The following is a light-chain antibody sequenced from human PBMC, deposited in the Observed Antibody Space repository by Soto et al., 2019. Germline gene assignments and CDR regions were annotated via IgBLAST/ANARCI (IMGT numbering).Light chain of an antibody. Sequence: EIVLTQSPGTLSLSPGQRATLSCRASQSVNSNYLVWYQQKPGQAPRLLISGASRRATDIPDRFSGSGSGTDFTLTISRLEVEDSGIYYCQQYAASTFTFGPGTKVDIX. J-gene: IGKJ3*01. CDR3: QQYAASTFT. V-gene: IGKV3-20*01. CDR2: GAS. CDR1: QSVNSNY.